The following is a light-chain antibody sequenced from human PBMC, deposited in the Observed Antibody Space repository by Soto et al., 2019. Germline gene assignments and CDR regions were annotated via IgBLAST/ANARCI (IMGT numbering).Light chain of an antibody. CDR3: QQRSNWPPT. Sequence: EIVLTQSPGTLSLSPGERATLSCRASQSVSSYLAWYQLKPGQAPRLLIYDASNRATGIPARFSGSGSGTDFTLTSSSLAPEDVAVYYCQQRSNWPPTFGQGTKVESK. CDR1: QSVSSY. J-gene: IGKJ1*01. V-gene: IGKV3-11*01. CDR2: DAS.